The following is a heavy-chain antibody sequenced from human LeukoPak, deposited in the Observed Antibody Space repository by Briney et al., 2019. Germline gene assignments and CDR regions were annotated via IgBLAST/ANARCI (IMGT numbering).Heavy chain of an antibody. V-gene: IGHV3-23*01. J-gene: IGHJ4*02. D-gene: IGHD2-2*01. CDR1: GFSFSDYG. Sequence: PGGSLRLSCAASGFSFSDYGMNWVRRAPGKGLEWVSAISGSGGSTYYADSVKGRFTISRDDSKNTLYLQMNSLRAEDTAVYYCAKDPPYQPHAKYFDYWGQGTLVTVSS. CDR3: AKDPPYQPHAKYFDY. CDR2: ISGSGGST.